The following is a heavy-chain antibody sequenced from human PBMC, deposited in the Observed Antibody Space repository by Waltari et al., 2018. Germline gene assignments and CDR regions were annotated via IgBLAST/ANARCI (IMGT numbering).Heavy chain of an antibody. CDR2: IIPILGIA. J-gene: IGHJ5*02. D-gene: IGHD1-1*01. CDR3: ASGTKGGGWFDP. Sequence: QVQLVQSGAEVKKPGSSVKVSCKASGGTSSSYAISWVRQAPGQGLEWMGGIIPILGIANYAQKFQGRVTITADESTSTAYMELSSLRSEDTAVYYCASGTKGGGWFDPWGQGTLVTVSS. CDR1: GGTSSSYA. V-gene: IGHV1-69*04.